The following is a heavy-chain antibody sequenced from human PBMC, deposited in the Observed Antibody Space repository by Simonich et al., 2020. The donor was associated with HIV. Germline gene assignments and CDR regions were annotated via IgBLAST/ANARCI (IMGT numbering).Heavy chain of an antibody. CDR2: INHSRSN. CDR1: GGSFSGYY. J-gene: IGHJ4*02. D-gene: IGHD2-2*01. V-gene: IGHV4-34*01. CDR3: ARGFYQRLYYFDY. Sequence: QVQLQQWGAGLLKPSETLSLTCAVYGGSFSGYYWSWIRQPPGKGLEWIGEINHSRSNNYNPSLKRRVTISVDTSKNQFSLKLSSVTAADTAVYYCARGFYQRLYYFDYWGQGTLVTVSS.